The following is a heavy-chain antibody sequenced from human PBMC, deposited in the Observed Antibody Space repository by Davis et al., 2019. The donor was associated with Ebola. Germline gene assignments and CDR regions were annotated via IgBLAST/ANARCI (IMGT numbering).Heavy chain of an antibody. CDR2: INTRGDTR. CDR3: VRDWMFAFDY. D-gene: IGHD3-10*02. Sequence: PGGSLRLSCVASGFTFTSYSFNWIRQTPIKGLEWIAHINTRGDTRVYADSVRGRFTISRDDAANSLSLQMDSLKHEDTAVYFCVRDWMFAFDYWGQGTLVTVSS. J-gene: IGHJ4*02. V-gene: IGHV3-48*02. CDR1: GFTFTSYS.